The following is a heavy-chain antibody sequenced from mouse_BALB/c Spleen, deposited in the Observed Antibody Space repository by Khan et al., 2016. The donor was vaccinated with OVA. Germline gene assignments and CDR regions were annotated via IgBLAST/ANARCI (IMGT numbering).Heavy chain of an antibody. D-gene: IGHD2-14*01. Sequence: VQLKESGPSLVKPSQTLSLTCSVTGDSITTGYWNWIRKFPGNKLEYMGYIIYTGYTYYNPSLKSRISITRHTSNNQYYLQYNSVTDEDTATYDCARSTYRYAFVYWGQGTLVTVSA. CDR1: GDSITTGY. CDR2: IIYTGYT. V-gene: IGHV3-8*02. J-gene: IGHJ3*01. CDR3: ARSTYRYAFVY.